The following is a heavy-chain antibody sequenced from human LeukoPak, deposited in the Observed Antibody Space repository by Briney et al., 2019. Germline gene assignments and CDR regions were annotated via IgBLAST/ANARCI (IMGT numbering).Heavy chain of an antibody. V-gene: IGHV1-69*13. CDR2: IIPIFGTA. CDR1: GGTFSSYA. D-gene: IGHD3-3*01. CDR3: ARTYYDFWSGHRATYYYYYMDV. Sequence: ASVKVSCKASGGTFSSYAISWVRQAPAQGLEWMGGIIPIFGTANYAQKFQGRVTITADESTSTAYMELSSLRSEDTAVYYCARTYYDFWSGHRATYYYYYMDVWGKGTTVTVSS. J-gene: IGHJ6*03.